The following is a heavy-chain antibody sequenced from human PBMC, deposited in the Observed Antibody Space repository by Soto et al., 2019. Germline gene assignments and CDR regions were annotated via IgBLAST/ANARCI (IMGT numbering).Heavy chain of an antibody. Sequence: GGSLRLSCAASGFTFSNAWMSWVRQAPGKGLEWVGRIKSKTDGGTTDYAAPVKGRFTISRDDSTNTLYLQMNSLKTEDTAVYSCTTDRDSSGYYYFFFVYWGQGTLVTVSS. CDR1: GFTFSNAW. CDR3: TTDRDSSGYYYFFFVY. CDR2: IKSKTDGGTT. J-gene: IGHJ4*02. D-gene: IGHD3-22*01. V-gene: IGHV3-15*01.